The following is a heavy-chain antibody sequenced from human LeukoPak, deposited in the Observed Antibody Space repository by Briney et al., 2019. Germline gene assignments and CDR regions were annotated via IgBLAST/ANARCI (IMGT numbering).Heavy chain of an antibody. Sequence: ASVKVSCKASGYTFTGYYMHWVRQAPGQGLEWMGRINPNSGGTNYAQRFQGRVTMTRDTSISTAYMELSRLRSDDTAVYYCARVQQWLLDFDYWGQGTLVTVSS. CDR1: GYTFTGYY. V-gene: IGHV1-2*06. CDR2: INPNSGGT. D-gene: IGHD6-19*01. J-gene: IGHJ4*02. CDR3: ARVQQWLLDFDY.